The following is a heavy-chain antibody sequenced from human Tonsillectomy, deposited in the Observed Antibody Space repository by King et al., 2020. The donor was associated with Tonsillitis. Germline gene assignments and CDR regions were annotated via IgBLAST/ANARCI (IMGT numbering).Heavy chain of an antibody. CDR3: ATIPAWEMGSIFAFDI. CDR2: FDPEDDET. V-gene: IGHV1-24*01. Sequence: QLVQSGAEVKKPGASVKVSCKVSGYTLTELSMHWVRQAPGKGLEWMGGFDPEDDETIFAQKFQGRVTLTEDTSTDTAYMERSSLRSEDTAVYYCATIPAWEMGSIFAFDIWGQGTMVTVSS. D-gene: IGHD1-26*01. J-gene: IGHJ3*02. CDR1: GYTLTELS.